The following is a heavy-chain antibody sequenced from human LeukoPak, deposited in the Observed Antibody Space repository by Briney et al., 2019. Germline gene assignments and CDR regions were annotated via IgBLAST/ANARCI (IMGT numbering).Heavy chain of an antibody. CDR1: GFTFSSYA. V-gene: IGHV3-23*01. J-gene: IGHJ4*02. Sequence: PGGSLRLSCAASGFTFSSYAMSWVRQAPGKGLEWVSAISGSGGSTYYADSVKGRFTISRDNSKNTLYLQMNSPRAEDTAVYYCAKLPGYSSGWYYYWGQGTLVTVSS. CDR2: ISGSGGST. D-gene: IGHD6-19*01. CDR3: AKLPGYSSGWYYY.